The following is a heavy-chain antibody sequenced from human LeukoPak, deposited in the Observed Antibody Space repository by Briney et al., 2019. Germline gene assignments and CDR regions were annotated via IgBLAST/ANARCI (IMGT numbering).Heavy chain of an antibody. CDR2: INHSGST. J-gene: IGHJ5*02. Sequence: PSETLSVTCAVYGGSFSGYYWSWIRQPPGKGLEWIGEINHSGSTNYNPSLKSRVTISVDTSKNQFSLKLSSVTAADTAVYYCAGNSSSWYWFDPWGQGTLVTVSS. CDR1: GGSFSGYY. CDR3: AGNSSSWYWFDP. D-gene: IGHD6-13*01. V-gene: IGHV4-34*01.